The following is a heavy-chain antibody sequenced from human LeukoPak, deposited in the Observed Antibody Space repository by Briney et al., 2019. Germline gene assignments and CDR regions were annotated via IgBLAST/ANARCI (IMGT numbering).Heavy chain of an antibody. CDR1: GFTFRTES. Sequence: GGSLRLSCAASGFTFRTESMNWVRQAPGKGLEWVSSISSSSTYIYYGDSVKGRFTISRDNAKNSLYLQMNSLRAEDTAVYYCARAGKDYGDLFDYWGQGTLVTVSS. J-gene: IGHJ4*02. D-gene: IGHD4-17*01. CDR2: ISSSSTYI. V-gene: IGHV3-21*06. CDR3: ARAGKDYGDLFDY.